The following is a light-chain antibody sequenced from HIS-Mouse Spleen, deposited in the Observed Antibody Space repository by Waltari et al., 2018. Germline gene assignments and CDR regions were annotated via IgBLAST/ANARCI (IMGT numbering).Light chain of an antibody. V-gene: IGLV3-10*01. J-gene: IGLJ2*01. CDR1: ALPKKY. CDR3: YSTDSSGNHRV. CDR2: EDS. Sequence: SYELTQPPSVSVSPGQTARITCSGDALPKKYAYWYQQTSGQAPVLVIYEDSNRPPGIPGRFSGSSSGTMATLTSSGAQVEDEADYYCYSTDSSGNHRVFGGGTKLTVL.